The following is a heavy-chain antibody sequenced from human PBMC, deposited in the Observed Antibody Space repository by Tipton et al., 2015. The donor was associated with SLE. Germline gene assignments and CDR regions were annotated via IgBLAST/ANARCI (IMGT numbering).Heavy chain of an antibody. D-gene: IGHD1-26*01. V-gene: IGHV4-59*12. CDR1: GDSISSYY. CDR3: ARESGRWGVFDL. CDR2: LYYTGTT. Sequence: TLSLTCTVSGDSISSYYWSWIRQPPGKGLEWIGYLYYTGTTNYNPSLKSRVTMSVDRSKNQFSLKVNSVTASDTAVYYCARESGRWGVFDLWGRGTMVTFSS. J-gene: IGHJ3*01.